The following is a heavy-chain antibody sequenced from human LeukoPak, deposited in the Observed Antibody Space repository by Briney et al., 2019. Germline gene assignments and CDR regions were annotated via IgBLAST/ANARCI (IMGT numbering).Heavy chain of an antibody. D-gene: IGHD5-12*01. V-gene: IGHV3-21*01. CDR3: ARGGGEWLRYFDY. CDR1: GFTFSSYS. CDR2: ISSSSSYI. J-gene: IGHJ4*02. Sequence: GGSLRLSCAASGFTFSSYSMNWVRQAPGKGLEWVSSISSSSSYIYYADSVKGRFTISRDNAKNSLYLQMNSLRAEDTAVYYCARGGGEWLRYFDYWGQGTLVTVSS.